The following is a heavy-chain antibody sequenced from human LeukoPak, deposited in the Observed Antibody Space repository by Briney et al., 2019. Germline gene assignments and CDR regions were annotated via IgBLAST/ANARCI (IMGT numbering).Heavy chain of an antibody. J-gene: IGHJ5*02. V-gene: IGHV1-2*06. CDR2: INPNSGSK. CDR3: ARDRRRVGVAGTRWFYP. Sequence: ASVKVSCKASGYTYTGYYMNWLRQAPGQGLEWMGRINPNSGSKNYAQKFQGRVTMTRDTYISKAYMELRRLRSDDTAVYYCARDRRRVGVAGTRWFYPWGQGTLVTISA. CDR1: GYTYTGYY. D-gene: IGHD6-19*01.